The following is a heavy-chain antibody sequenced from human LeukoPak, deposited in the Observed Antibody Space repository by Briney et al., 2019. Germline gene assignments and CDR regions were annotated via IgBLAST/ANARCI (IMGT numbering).Heavy chain of an antibody. CDR1: A. CDR3: TRRYGTSFDY. J-gene: IGHJ4*02. V-gene: IGHV3-49*04. CDR2: IRSKAYGGTT. Sequence: AMSWVRQAPGKGLEWVGFIRSKAYGGTTEYAASVKGRFTISRDDSKSIAYLQMNSLKTEDTAVYYCTRRYGTSFDYWGQGTLVTVSS. D-gene: IGHD1-1*01.